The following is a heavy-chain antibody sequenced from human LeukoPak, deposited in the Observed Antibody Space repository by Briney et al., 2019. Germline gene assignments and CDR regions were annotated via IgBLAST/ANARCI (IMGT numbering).Heavy chain of an antibody. Sequence: GGSLRLSCAASGFTLSSYEMNWVRQAPGKGLEWVSYISGSGSSIHYADSVKGRFTISRDNAKNSLYLQMNSLRAEDTAVYYCARERRNNYGYYFDYWGQGTLVTVSS. J-gene: IGHJ4*02. V-gene: IGHV3-48*03. CDR3: ARERRNNYGYYFDY. CDR1: GFTLSSYE. D-gene: IGHD5-18*01. CDR2: ISGSGSSI.